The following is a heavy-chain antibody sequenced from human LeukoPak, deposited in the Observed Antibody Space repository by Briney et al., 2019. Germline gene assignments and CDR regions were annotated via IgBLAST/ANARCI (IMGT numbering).Heavy chain of an antibody. V-gene: IGHV4-38-2*02. CDR1: GYSISSGYY. D-gene: IGHD6-13*01. CDR3: ARGSTYSSSWGYFDY. Sequence: PSETLSLTCTVSGYSISSGYYWGWIRQPPGKGLEWIGSIYHSGSTYYNPSLKSRVTISVDTSKNQFSLKLSSVTAADTAVYYCARGSTYSSSWGYFDYWGQGTLVTVSS. CDR2: IYHSGST. J-gene: IGHJ4*02.